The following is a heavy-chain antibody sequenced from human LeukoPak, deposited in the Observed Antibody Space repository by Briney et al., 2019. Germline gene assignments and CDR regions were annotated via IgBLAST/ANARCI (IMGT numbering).Heavy chain of an antibody. Sequence: QSGGSLRLSCVGSGFTFSSKWIHWVRQAPGKGLVWVSRINGDGSSTNYADSVKGRFTISRDNSKNTLYLQMNSLRAEDTAVYYCARDFFGGYYDSSGYYYWGQGTLVTVSS. J-gene: IGHJ4*02. D-gene: IGHD3-22*01. CDR1: GFTFSSKW. CDR3: ARDFFGGYYDSSGYYY. V-gene: IGHV3-74*01. CDR2: INGDGSST.